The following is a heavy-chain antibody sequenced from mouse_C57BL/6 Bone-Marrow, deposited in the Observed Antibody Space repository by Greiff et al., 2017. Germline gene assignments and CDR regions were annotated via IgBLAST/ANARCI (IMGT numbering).Heavy chain of an antibody. J-gene: IGHJ3*01. CDR2: IWGVGST. CDR3: ASEGGAY. CDR1: GFSLTSYG. V-gene: IGHV2-6*01. Sequence: VMLVESGPGLVAPSQSLSITCTVSGFSLTSYGVDWVRQSPGKGLEWLGVIWGVGSTNYNSALKSRLSISKDNSKSQVFLKRNSLQTDDTAMYYYASEGGAYWGQGTLVTVSA.